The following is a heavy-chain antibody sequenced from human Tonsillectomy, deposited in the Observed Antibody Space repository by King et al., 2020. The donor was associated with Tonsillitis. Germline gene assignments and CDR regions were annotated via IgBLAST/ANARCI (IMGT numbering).Heavy chain of an antibody. CDR2: INPSGDST. CDR3: ASVSMVRGGIGGALGYWYFDL. D-gene: IGHD3-10*01. Sequence: HVQLVESGAEVKKPGASVKVSCKASGYTFTSYYMHWVRQAPGQGLEWMGMINPSGDSTSYAQKFQGRVTMTRDTSTSTVHMERSSFRSEDTAVYDCASVSMVRGGIGGALGYWYFDLWGRGPLVTVPS. V-gene: IGHV1-46*01. J-gene: IGHJ2*01. CDR1: GYTFTSYY.